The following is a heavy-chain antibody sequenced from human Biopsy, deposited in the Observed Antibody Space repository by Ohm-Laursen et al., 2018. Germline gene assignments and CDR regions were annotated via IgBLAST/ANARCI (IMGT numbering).Heavy chain of an antibody. Sequence: SVKVSCKTSGYTFINYDIHWVRQAPGQRPEWMGDVMPFFGTAQYAPKLQGRVSMTADKTTYTAYMELTSLTSEDTAVYFCARHYYDTSGYNWFDPWGQGTLVTVSS. CDR1: GYTFINYD. CDR3: ARHYYDTSGYNWFDP. D-gene: IGHD3-22*01. J-gene: IGHJ5*02. V-gene: IGHV1-69*06. CDR2: VMPFFGTA.